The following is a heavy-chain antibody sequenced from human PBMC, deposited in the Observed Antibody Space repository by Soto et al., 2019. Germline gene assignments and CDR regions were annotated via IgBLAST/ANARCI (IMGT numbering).Heavy chain of an antibody. J-gene: IGHJ4*02. CDR1: GFTFSNYA. V-gene: IGHV3-23*01. CDR3: AKRPTTYYFDY. D-gene: IGHD1-7*01. Sequence: EVQLLESGGGLVQPGGSLRVSCAASGFTFSNYAMSWVRQAPGKGLEWVSAISSSGGSTNYADSVKGRFTISRDNSKNTLYLQMNSLRGEDTAVYYCAKRPTTYYFDYWGQGTLATVSS. CDR2: ISSSGGST.